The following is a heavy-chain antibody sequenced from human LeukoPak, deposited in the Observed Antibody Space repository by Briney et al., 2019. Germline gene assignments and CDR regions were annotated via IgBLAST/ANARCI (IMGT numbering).Heavy chain of an antibody. CDR3: ARVLQNYYHLDV. J-gene: IGHJ6*03. V-gene: IGHV4-34*01. CDR2: INHSGST. CDR1: GGSFSGYY. Sequence: SETLSLTCAVYGGSFSGYYWSWIRQPPGKGLEWIGEINHSGSTNYNPSLKSRVTISVDTSKNQFSLKLSSVTAADTAVYYCARVLQNYYHLDVWGIGTTVTVSS. D-gene: IGHD2/OR15-2a*01.